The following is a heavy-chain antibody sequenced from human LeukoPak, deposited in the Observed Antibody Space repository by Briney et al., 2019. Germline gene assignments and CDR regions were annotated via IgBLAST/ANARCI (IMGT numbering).Heavy chain of an antibody. CDR1: GGSINSYY. Sequence: SETLSLSCTVSGGSINSYYWSWIRQPPGKGLERIGYIYDSGSTNYNPSLKSRVTISVDTSKNQFSLKLSSVTAADTAVYYCVETSVDTAMADAFDIWGQGTMVTVSS. J-gene: IGHJ3*02. CDR3: VETSVDTAMADAFDI. CDR2: IYDSGST. D-gene: IGHD5-18*01. V-gene: IGHV4-59*01.